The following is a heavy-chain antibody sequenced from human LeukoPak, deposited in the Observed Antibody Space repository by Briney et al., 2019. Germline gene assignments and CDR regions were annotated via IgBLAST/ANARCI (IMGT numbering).Heavy chain of an antibody. CDR2: ISYDGSNK. V-gene: IGHV3-30*04. CDR3: ARPTQYYDFWSGHIFDY. Sequence: GGSLRLSCAASGFTFSSYAMSWVRQAPGKGLEWVAVISYDGSNKYYADSVKGRFTISRDNSKNTLYLQMNSLRAEDTAVYYCARPTQYYDFWSGHIFDYWGQGTLVTVSS. D-gene: IGHD3-3*01. J-gene: IGHJ4*02. CDR1: GFTFSSYA.